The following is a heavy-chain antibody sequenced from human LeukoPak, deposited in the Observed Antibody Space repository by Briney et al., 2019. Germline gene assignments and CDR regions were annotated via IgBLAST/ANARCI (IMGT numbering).Heavy chain of an antibody. J-gene: IGHJ3*02. CDR3: SKAPREAGAGHDAFDI. D-gene: IGHD6-13*01. V-gene: IGHV3-30*02. Sequence: GGSLRLSCAASGFTFSSYGMHWVRQAPGKGLEWVAFIRYDGSNKYYADSVKGRFTISRDNSTNKLYSQMNSLSAEDTAVYYCSKAPREAGAGHDAFDIWGQGTMVTVSS. CDR2: IRYDGSNK. CDR1: GFTFSSYG.